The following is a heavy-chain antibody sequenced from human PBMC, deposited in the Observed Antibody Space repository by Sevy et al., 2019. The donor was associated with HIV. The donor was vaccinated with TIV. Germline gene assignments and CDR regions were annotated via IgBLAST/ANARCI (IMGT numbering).Heavy chain of an antibody. CDR2: INNDGSGK. D-gene: IGHD3-10*01. CDR3: AKKGGYGSGSYYWYFDL. V-gene: IGHV3-74*01. Sequence: GGSLRLSCAASGFTFSAYWMHWVRQAPGKGLVWVSHINNDGSGKSYAKSVKGRFTISTVNAKNTLYLQMTSLRAEDTAVYYCAKKGGYGSGSYYWYFDLWGRGTLVTVSS. CDR1: GFTFSAYW. J-gene: IGHJ2*01.